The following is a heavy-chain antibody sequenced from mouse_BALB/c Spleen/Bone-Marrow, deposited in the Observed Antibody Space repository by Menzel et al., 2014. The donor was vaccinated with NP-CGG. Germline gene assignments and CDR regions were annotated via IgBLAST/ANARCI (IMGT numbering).Heavy chain of an antibody. D-gene: IGHD2-1*01. CDR2: INPSNGRT. J-gene: IGHJ2*01. CDR3: ARAGNYYFDY. V-gene: IGHV1S81*02. CDR1: GYTFTSYW. Sequence: QVQLQQSGAELVKPGASVKLSCKASGYTFTSYWMHWVKQRPGQGLEWIGEINPSNGRTTYNEKFKNKATLTVDKSSSTAYMQLSSLTSEDSAVEYWARAGNYYFDYWGQGTTLTVSS.